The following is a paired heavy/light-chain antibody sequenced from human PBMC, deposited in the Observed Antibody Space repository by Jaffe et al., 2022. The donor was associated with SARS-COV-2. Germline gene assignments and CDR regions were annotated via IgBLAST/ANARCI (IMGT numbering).Heavy chain of an antibody. D-gene: IGHD2-15*01. V-gene: IGHV3-23*04. J-gene: IGHJ4*02. CDR2: MSPSGGTT. CDR1: GFIFSSHG. CDR3: AKSLGASYSGFDY. Sequence: EVQVVESGGGLVHPGGSLRLSCAASGFIFSSHGMSWVRQAPGMGLEWVSGMSPSGGTTYYADSVKGRFTISRDNSKKTLYLEMNSLRAEDTAIYYCAKSLGASYSGFDYWGQGTPVTVSS.
Light chain of an antibody. CDR3: LQDYNYPRT. CDR2: AAS. CDR1: QDIRGD. V-gene: IGKV1-6*01. J-gene: IGKJ1*01. Sequence: AIEMTQSPSSLSASVGDRVTITCRASQDIRGDLGWYQQKPGKAPKLLIYAASSLQTGVPSRFSGSGSGTDFTLTISSLQPEDFATYYCLQDYNYPRTFGQGTKVEIK.